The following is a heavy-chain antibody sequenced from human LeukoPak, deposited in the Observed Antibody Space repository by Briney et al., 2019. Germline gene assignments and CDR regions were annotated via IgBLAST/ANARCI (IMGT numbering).Heavy chain of an antibody. CDR1: ARSISSHY. CDR3: AALSKWDLRGY. D-gene: IGHD1-26*01. J-gene: IGHJ4*02. CDR2: IYCSGST. V-gene: IGHV4-59*08. Sequence: PSETLSLTCTASARSISSHYWGWTRQPPGKGVKCIAYIYCSGSTNYTPTLTRPVTISVYTSKNQFSLTLISVTAADTAVYYCAALSKWDLRGYWGQGTLVTVSS.